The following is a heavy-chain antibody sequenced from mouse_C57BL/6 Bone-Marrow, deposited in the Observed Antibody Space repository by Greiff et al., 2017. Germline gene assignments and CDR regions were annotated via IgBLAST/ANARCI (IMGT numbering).Heavy chain of an antibody. D-gene: IGHD1-1*01. V-gene: IGHV12-3*01. CDR2: ITHSGET. CDR3: AGEITTVQGYFDD. J-gene: IGHJ2*01. Sequence: VQLVESGPGLVKPSQSLFLTCSITGFPITSGYYWIWIRQSPGKPLEWMGYITHSGETFYNPSLPSPISITRETSKNQFFLQLNSVTTEDTAMYYCAGEITTVQGYFDDWGQGTTLTVSS. CDR1: GFPITSGYY.